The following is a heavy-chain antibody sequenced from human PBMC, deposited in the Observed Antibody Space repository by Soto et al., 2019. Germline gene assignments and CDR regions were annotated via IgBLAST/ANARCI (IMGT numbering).Heavy chain of an antibody. CDR1: GYTFTSYG. CDR3: ARGVAARPGCYHYYMDV. D-gene: IGHD6-6*01. J-gene: IGHJ6*03. CDR2: ISAYNGNT. V-gene: IGHV1-18*01. Sequence: QVQLVQSGAEVKKPGASVKVSCKASGYTFTSYGISWVRQAPGQGLEWMGWISAYNGNTNYAQKLQGRVTMTTDTSTSTAYMELRSLRSDHTAMYYCARGVAARPGCYHYYMDVWGKGTTVTVSS.